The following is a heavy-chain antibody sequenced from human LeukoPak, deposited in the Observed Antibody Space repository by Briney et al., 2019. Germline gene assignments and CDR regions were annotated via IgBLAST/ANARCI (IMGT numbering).Heavy chain of an antibody. D-gene: IGHD3-3*01. CDR3: ARVRIGELDY. CDR2: IYHSGST. V-gene: IGHV4-4*02. J-gene: IGHJ4*02. Sequence: SSGTLSLTCAVSGGSISSSNWWSWVRQPPGKGLEWIGEIYHSGSTNYNPSLKSRVTISVETSKNQFSLKLRSVTAADTAVYYCARVRIGELDYWGQGTLATVSS. CDR1: GGSISSSNW.